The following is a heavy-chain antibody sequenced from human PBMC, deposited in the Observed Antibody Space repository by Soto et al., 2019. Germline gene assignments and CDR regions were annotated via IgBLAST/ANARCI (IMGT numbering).Heavy chain of an antibody. D-gene: IGHD6-19*01. V-gene: IGHV1-46*01. CDR2: IDPSGGST. J-gene: IGHJ4*02. CDR1: GYIFTNYY. CDR3: ARPWSSGWKYYFDY. Sequence: QVQLVQSGAEVKKPGASVKVSCKASGYIFTNYYMHWVRRAPGQGLEWMGTIDPSGGSTSYTQKFQGRVTLTRDTSTTTVHLELSSLRSEDTAVYYCARPWSSGWKYYFDYWGQGTLVTVSS.